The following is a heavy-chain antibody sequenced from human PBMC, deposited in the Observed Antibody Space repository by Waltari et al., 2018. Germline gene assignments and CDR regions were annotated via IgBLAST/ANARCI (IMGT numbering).Heavy chain of an antibody. Sequence: QVQLQESGPGLVKPSETLSLTCTVSGGSISSYYWSWIRQPPGKGLEWIGYIYYSGSTNYNPSLKRGVTISVDTAKNQFSLKLSSVTAADTAVYYWARERGYSYGFKEGGWFDPWGQGTLVTVSS. D-gene: IGHD5-18*01. CDR1: GGSISSYY. CDR3: ARERGYSYGFKEGGWFDP. J-gene: IGHJ5*02. V-gene: IGHV4-59*08. CDR2: IYYSGST.